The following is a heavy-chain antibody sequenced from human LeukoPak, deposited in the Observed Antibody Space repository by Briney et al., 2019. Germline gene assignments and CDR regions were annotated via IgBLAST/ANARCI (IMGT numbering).Heavy chain of an antibody. CDR2: ISWNSGRL. J-gene: IGHJ3*02. V-gene: IGHV3-9*01. CDR3: AKDKDSAAAGTGSFDI. D-gene: IGHD6-13*01. CDR1: GFTFDDYA. Sequence: GGSLRLSCAASGFTFDDYAMHWVWQAPGKGLEWVSGISWNSGRLGYADSVKGRFTISRDNAKNSPYLQMNSLRAEDTALYYCAKDKDSAAAGTGSFDIWGQGTMVTVSS.